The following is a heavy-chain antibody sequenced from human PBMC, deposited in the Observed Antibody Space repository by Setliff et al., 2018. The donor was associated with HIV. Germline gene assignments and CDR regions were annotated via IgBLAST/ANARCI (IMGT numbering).Heavy chain of an antibody. J-gene: IGHJ6*03. V-gene: IGHV1-2*02. CDR3: AVMGHCSGSYLPRDYYMDV. D-gene: IGHD1-26*01. CDR1: AYTFTGYY. Sequence: ASVKVSCKASAYTFTGYYIHWVRQAPGQGLGWMGWINPNSGATNFAQKFQGSVTLTRDTSITTAYMELRGLRSDDTAVYYCAVMGHCSGSYLPRDYYMDVWGKGTTVTVSS. CDR2: INPNSGAT.